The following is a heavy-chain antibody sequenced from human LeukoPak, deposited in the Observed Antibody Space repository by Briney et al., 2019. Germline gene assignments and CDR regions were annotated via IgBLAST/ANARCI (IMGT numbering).Heavy chain of an antibody. V-gene: IGHV5-51*01. CDR3: ASPYYDFWSGYSFDAFDT. CDR2: IYPGDSDT. Sequence: GESLKISCKGSGYSFTSYWIGWVRQMPGKGLEWMGIIYPGDSDTRYSPSFQSQVTISADKSISTAYLQWSSLKASDTAMYYCASPYYDFWSGYSFDAFDTWGQGTMVTVSS. D-gene: IGHD3-3*01. J-gene: IGHJ3*02. CDR1: GYSFTSYW.